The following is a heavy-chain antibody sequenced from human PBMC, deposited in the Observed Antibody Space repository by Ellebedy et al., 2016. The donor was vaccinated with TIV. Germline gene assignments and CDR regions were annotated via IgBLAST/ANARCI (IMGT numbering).Heavy chain of an antibody. CDR3: ASQLGYCSGGSCYSFYYGMDV. D-gene: IGHD2-15*01. J-gene: IGHJ6*02. CDR1: GYTFTGYY. V-gene: IGHV1-2*02. Sequence: AASVKVSCKASGYTFTGYYMHWVRQAPGQGLEWMGWINPNSGGTNYAQKFQGRVTITRDTSASTAYMELSSLRSEDTAVYYCASQLGYCSGGSCYSFYYGMDVWGQGTTVTVSS. CDR2: INPNSGGT.